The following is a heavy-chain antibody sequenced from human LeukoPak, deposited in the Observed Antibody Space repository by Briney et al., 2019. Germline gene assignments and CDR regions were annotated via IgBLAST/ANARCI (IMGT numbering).Heavy chain of an antibody. V-gene: IGHV1-2*02. Sequence: GASVKVSCKAFGYTFTGYYMHWVRQAPGQGLEWMGWINPNSGGTNYAQKFQGRVTMTRDTSISTAYMELSRLRSDDTAVYYCARAKSASKNWFDPWGQGTLVTVSS. CDR1: GYTFTGYY. J-gene: IGHJ5*02. CDR3: ARAKSASKNWFDP. CDR2: INPNSGGT.